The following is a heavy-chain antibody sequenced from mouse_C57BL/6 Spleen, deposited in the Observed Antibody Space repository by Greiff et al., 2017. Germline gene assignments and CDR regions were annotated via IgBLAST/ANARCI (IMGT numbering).Heavy chain of an antibody. D-gene: IGHD3-1*01. CDR2: IDPSDSDT. Sequence: QVQLQQPGAELVRPGSSVKLSCKASGYTFTSYWMHWVKQRPIQGLEWIGNIDPSDSDTHYNQKFKDKATLTVDKSSSTAYMQLSSLTSEDSAVYYCAREGTRVSFVYWGQGTLVTVSA. J-gene: IGHJ3*01. CDR1: GYTFTSYW. V-gene: IGHV1-52*01. CDR3: AREGTRVSFVY.